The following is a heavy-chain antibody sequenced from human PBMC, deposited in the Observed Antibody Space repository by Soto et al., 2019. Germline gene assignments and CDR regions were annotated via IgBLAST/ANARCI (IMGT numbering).Heavy chain of an antibody. CDR3: AREDYYDSSGYSGNDAFDI. Sequence: ASVKVSCKASGYTFTSYGISWVRQAPGQGLEWMGWISAYNGSTNYAQKLQGRVTMTTDTSTSTAYMELRSLRSDDTAVYYCAREDYYDSSGYSGNDAFDIWGQGTMVTVS. D-gene: IGHD3-22*01. J-gene: IGHJ3*02. CDR1: GYTFTSYG. V-gene: IGHV1-18*01. CDR2: ISAYNGST.